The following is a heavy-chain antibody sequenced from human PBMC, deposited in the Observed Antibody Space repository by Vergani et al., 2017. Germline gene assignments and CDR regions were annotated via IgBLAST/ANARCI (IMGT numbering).Heavy chain of an antibody. CDR3: ARLYGRSENWFDP. Sequence: QLQLQESGSGLVKPSQTLSLTCAVSGGSISSGGYSWSWIRQPTGKGLEWIGYIYHSGSTYYNPSLKSRVTISVDRSKNQFSLKLSSVTAADTAVYYCARLYGRSENWFDPWGQGTLVTVSS. J-gene: IGHJ5*02. CDR1: GGSISSGGYS. D-gene: IGHD3-10*02. CDR2: IYHSGST. V-gene: IGHV4-30-2*01.